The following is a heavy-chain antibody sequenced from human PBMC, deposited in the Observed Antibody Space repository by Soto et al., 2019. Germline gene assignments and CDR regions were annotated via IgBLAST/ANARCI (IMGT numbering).Heavy chain of an antibody. Sequence: QVQLVQSGAEVKKPGSSVKVSCKASGGTFSSYAISWVRQAPRQGLEWMGGIIPIFGTANYAQKFQGRVTITADESTSTAYMELSSLRSEDTAVYYCARVRLGYYYYGMDVWGQGTTVTVSS. J-gene: IGHJ6*02. CDR2: IIPIFGTA. D-gene: IGHD5-12*01. CDR1: GGTFSSYA. CDR3: ARVRLGYYYYGMDV. V-gene: IGHV1-69*01.